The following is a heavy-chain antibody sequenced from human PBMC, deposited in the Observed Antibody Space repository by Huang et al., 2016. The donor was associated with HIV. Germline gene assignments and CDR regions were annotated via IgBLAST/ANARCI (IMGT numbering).Heavy chain of an antibody. CDR2: VSFEGSTK. J-gene: IGHJ4*02. D-gene: IGHD3-3*01. CDR1: GFSFSSYG. Sequence: QVQLVESGGGVVQPGRSLRLSCTASGFSFSSYGMHWVRKAPGKGVEWVAVVSFEGSTKYSADSVKGRFTISRDNSKNTLYLQMNSLTVEDTAVYYCAKDKYLMSTILAYYFDCWGQGTLVTVSS. V-gene: IGHV3-30*18. CDR3: AKDKYLMSTILAYYFDC.